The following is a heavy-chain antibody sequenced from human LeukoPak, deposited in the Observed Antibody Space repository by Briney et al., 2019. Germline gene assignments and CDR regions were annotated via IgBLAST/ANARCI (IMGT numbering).Heavy chain of an antibody. Sequence: SETLSLTCTVSGGSISSGGYYWSWIRQHPGKGLEWIGYIYYSGSTYYNPSLKSRVTISVDTSKNQFSLKLSSVTAADTAVYYCARGGYFDWLLPFDYWGQGTLVTVSS. CDR1: GGSISSGGYY. CDR2: IYYSGST. D-gene: IGHD3-9*01. CDR3: ARGGYFDWLLPFDY. J-gene: IGHJ4*02. V-gene: IGHV4-31*03.